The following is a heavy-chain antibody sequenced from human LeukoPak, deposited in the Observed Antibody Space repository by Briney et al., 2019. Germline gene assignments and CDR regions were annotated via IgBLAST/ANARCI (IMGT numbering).Heavy chain of an antibody. J-gene: IGHJ6*03. V-gene: IGHV1-46*01. CDR1: GDTFTTDY. CDR2: SNPSGGST. Sequence: GASVKVSCKASGDTFTTDYIHWVRQCPGQGPEWMGVSNPSGGSTTNAQKFQGRVTMTRDTSTSTVYMELSSLRSEDTAIYYCARARGSGSYYGHDYYYYHYMDVWGKGTTVTVSS. D-gene: IGHD3-10*01. CDR3: ARARGSGSYYGHDYYYYHYMDV.